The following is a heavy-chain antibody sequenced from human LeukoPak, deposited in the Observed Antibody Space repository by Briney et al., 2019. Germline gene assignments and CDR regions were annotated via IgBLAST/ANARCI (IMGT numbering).Heavy chain of an antibody. Sequence: SETLSLTCTVSGGSISSGSYYWSWIRQPAGKGLEWIGRIYTSGSTNCNPSLKSRVTISVDTSKNQFSLKLSSVTAADTAVYYCARDYKGVLLTYWGQGTLVTVSS. CDR2: IYTSGST. J-gene: IGHJ4*02. CDR3: ARDYKGVLLTY. V-gene: IGHV4-61*02. D-gene: IGHD2/OR15-2a*01. CDR1: GGSISSGSYY.